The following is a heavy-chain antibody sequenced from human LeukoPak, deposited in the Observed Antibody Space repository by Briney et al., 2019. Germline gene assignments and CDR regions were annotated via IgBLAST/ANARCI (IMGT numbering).Heavy chain of an antibody. J-gene: IGHJ4*02. V-gene: IGHV4-59*01. CDR3: ARAPTAADFDY. CDR1: GGSISSYH. CDR2: IYYSGST. Sequence: SETLSLTCTVSGGSISSYHWSWIRQPPGKGLEWIGYIYYSGSTNYNPTLKSRVTISVDTSKNQFSLKLSSVTAADTAVYYCARAPTAADFDYWGQGTLVTVSS. D-gene: IGHD6-13*01.